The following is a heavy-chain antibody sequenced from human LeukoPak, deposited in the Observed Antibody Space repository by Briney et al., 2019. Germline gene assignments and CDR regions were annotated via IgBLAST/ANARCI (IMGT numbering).Heavy chain of an antibody. CDR1: GGSVSSSSSY. V-gene: IGHV4-61*01. D-gene: IGHD3-16*01. CDR2: IYYSGST. Sequence: SETLSLTCTVSGGSVSSSSSYWSWIRQPPGKGLEWIGYIYYSGSTNYNPSLKSRVTISVDTSKNQFSLKLSSVTAADTAVYYCARSWGEDYWGQGTLVTISS. J-gene: IGHJ4*02. CDR3: ARSWGEDY.